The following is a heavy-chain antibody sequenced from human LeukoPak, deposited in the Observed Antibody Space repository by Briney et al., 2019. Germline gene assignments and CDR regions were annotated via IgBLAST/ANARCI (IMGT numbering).Heavy chain of an antibody. D-gene: IGHD1-26*01. CDR1: GFTFNSYS. J-gene: IGHJ6*03. V-gene: IGHV3-21*01. CDR2: ISSSSSYI. CDR3: ARDPYSGNYGNYYYYYMDV. Sequence: GGSLRLSCVVSGFTFNSYSMNWVRQAPGKGLEWVSSISSSSSYIYYADSVKGRFTISRDNAKNSLYLQMNSLRAEDTAVYYCARDPYSGNYGNYYYYYMDVWGKGTTVTISS.